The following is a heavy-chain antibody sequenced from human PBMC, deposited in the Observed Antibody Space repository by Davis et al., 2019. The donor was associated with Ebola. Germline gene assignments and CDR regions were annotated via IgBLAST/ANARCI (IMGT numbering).Heavy chain of an antibody. CDR1: GFTFSSYS. D-gene: IGHD6-19*01. Sequence: GESLKISCAASGFTFSSYSMNWVRQAPGKGLEWVSSISSSSSYIYYADSVKGRFTISRDHAKNSLYLQMNSLRAEDTAVYYCARDRRPASGWYGRNGMDVWGKGTTVTVSS. CDR3: ARDRRPASGWYGRNGMDV. V-gene: IGHV3-21*01. J-gene: IGHJ6*04. CDR2: ISSSSSYI.